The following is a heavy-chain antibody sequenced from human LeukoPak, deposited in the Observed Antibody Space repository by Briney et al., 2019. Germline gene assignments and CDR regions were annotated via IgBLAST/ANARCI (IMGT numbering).Heavy chain of an antibody. D-gene: IGHD5-12*01. V-gene: IGHV3-48*03. CDR2: ISSSGSTI. CDR3: ARGGGYEGPDY. J-gene: IGHJ4*02. CDR1: GSTFSSYE. Sequence: PGGSLRLSCAASGSTFSSYEMNWVREAPGKGLEWVSYISSSGSTIYYADSVKGRFTISRDNAKNSLYLQMNSLRAEDTAVYYCARGGGYEGPDYWGQGTLVTVSS.